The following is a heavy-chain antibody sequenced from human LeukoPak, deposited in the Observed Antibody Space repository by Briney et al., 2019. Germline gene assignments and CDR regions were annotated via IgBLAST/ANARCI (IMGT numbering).Heavy chain of an antibody. CDR1: GGSISSGGYY. J-gene: IGHJ6*02. Sequence: TPSQTLSLTCTVSGGSISSGGYYWSWIRQSPGKGLEWIGEINHSGFTNSNPSLKSRVTMSADTSKNQFSLKVSSVTAADTAVYFCARSLGDVWGQGTMVTVSS. CDR2: INHSGFT. CDR3: ARSLGDV. V-gene: IGHV4-30-2*06.